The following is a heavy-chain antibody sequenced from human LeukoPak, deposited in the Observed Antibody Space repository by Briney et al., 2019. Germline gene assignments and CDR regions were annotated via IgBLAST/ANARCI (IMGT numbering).Heavy chain of an antibody. V-gene: IGHV3-48*03. CDR3: ARDRPEAVAGTFQQSPDY. D-gene: IGHD6-19*01. CDR1: GFTFSSYE. CDR2: ISSSGSTI. J-gene: IGHJ4*02. Sequence: GGSLRLSCAASGFTFSSYEMNWVRQAPGKGLEWVSYISSSGSTIYYAESVKGRSTISRDNAKNSLYLQMNSLRAEDTAVYYCARDRPEAVAGTFQQSPDYWGQGTLVTVSS.